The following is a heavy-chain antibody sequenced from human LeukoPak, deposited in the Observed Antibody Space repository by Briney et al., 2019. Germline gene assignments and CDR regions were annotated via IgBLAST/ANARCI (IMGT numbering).Heavy chain of an antibody. CDR1: GFTFSSYA. CDR3: AKWPEGAMDYFDY. J-gene: IGHJ4*02. D-gene: IGHD3-16*01. CDR2: ISGSGGST. V-gene: IGHV3-23*01. Sequence: GGSLRLSCAASGFTFSSYAMSWVRQAPGKGLEWVSAISGSGGSTYYADSVKGRFTISRDNSKNTLYLEMSSLRVEDTAIYYCAKWPEGAMDYFDYWGQGTLVTVSS.